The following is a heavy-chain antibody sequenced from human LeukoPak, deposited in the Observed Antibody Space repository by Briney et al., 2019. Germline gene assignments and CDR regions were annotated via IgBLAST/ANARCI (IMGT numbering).Heavy chain of an antibody. V-gene: IGHV4-4*02. D-gene: IGHD5-12*01. Sequence: SETLSLTCAVSGGSISSSNWWSWVRQPPGKGLEWIGEIYHSGSTNYNPSLKSRVTISVDKSKNQFSLKLSSVTAADTAVYYCARAIRGYSGYEPLDYWGQGTLVTVSS. CDR2: IYHSGST. CDR1: GGSISSSNW. CDR3: ARAIRGYSGYEPLDY. J-gene: IGHJ4*02.